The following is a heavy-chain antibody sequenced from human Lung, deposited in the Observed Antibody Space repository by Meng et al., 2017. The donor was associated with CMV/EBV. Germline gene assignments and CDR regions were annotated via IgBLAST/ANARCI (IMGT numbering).Heavy chain of an antibody. Sequence: SXXVSXKASGDSFSSYTFSWVRQAPGQGLEWMGEIIPMFGTANSAQKFQGRVTITADESTTTAYMELSSLRSDDTALYFCARGSVVGAMGCDYWGQGTLVTVSS. D-gene: IGHD2-21*01. V-gene: IGHV1-69*13. CDR3: ARGSVVGAMGCDY. J-gene: IGHJ4*02. CDR1: GDSFSSYT. CDR2: IIPMFGTA.